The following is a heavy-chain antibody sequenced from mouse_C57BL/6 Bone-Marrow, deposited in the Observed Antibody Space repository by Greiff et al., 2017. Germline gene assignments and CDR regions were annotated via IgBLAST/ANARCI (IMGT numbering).Heavy chain of an antibody. CDR2: ISSGGSYT. Sequence: EVKLVESGGDLVKPGGSLKLSCAASGFTFSSYGMSWVRQTPDKRLEWVATISSGGSYTYYPDSVKGRFTISRDNAKNTLYLQMSSLKSEDTAMYYCARLCYGSSLAWFAYWGQGTLVTVSA. D-gene: IGHD1-1*01. J-gene: IGHJ3*01. V-gene: IGHV5-6*01. CDR1: GFTFSSYG. CDR3: ARLCYGSSLAWFAY.